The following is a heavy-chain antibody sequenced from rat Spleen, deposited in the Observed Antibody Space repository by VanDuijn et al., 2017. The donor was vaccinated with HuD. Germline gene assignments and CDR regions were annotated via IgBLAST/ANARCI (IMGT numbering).Heavy chain of an antibody. D-gene: IGHD5-1*01. Sequence: EVQLQESGPGPVKVSESLSLTCSVTGHSITSSYRWNWIRKFPGNRLEWMGYINSAGRTHYNPSLKSRISITRDTSKNQFFLQVKSVTTEDTAMYYCASELGHNWFAYWGQGTLVTVSS. CDR2: INSAGRT. CDR1: GHSITSSYR. CDR3: ASELGHNWFAY. J-gene: IGHJ3*01. V-gene: IGHV3-3*01.